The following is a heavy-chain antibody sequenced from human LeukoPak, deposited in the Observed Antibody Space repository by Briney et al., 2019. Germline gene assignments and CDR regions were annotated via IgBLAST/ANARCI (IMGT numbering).Heavy chain of an antibody. D-gene: IGHD2-2*01. CDR2: IKQDGSDK. J-gene: IGHJ4*02. V-gene: IGHV3-7*01. Sequence: SGGSLRLFCAASGFTFNSSWMSGVRQATGKGREWVANIKQDGSDKYYVDSVKGRFTISRDNSKNSLYLQMNSLRAEDTAVYYCARATSWSHWGQGTLVTVSS. CDR3: ARATSWSH. CDR1: GFTFNSSW.